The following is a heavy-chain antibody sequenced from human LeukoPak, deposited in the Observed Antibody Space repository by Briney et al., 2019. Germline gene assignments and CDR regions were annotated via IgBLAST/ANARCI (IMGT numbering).Heavy chain of an antibody. V-gene: IGHV1-69*13. CDR3: AREAYDFWSGSDY. Sequence: SXXVSCKASGGTFISYAISWVRQAPGQGLEWMGGIIPIFGTANYAQKFQGRVTITADESTSTAYMELSSLRSEDTAVYYCAREAYDFWSGSDYWGQGTLVTVSS. D-gene: IGHD3-3*01. CDR2: IIPIFGTA. J-gene: IGHJ4*02. CDR1: GGTFISYA.